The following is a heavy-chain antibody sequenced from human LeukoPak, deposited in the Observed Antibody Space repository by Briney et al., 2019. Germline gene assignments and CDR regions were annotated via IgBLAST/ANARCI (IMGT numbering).Heavy chain of an antibody. CDR2: ISSSGSTI. J-gene: IGHJ6*02. Sequence: PGGSLRLSCAASGFTFSDYYMSWLRQAPGKGLEWVSYISSSGSTIYYADSVKGRFTISRDNAKNSLYLQMNSLRAEDTAVYYCASTIFGVVTDPYGMDVWGQGTTVTVSS. CDR3: ASTIFGVVTDPYGMDV. CDR1: GFTFSDYY. V-gene: IGHV3-11*01. D-gene: IGHD3-3*01.